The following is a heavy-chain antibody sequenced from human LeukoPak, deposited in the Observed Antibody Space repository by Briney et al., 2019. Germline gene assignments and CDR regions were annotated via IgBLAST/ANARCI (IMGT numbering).Heavy chain of an antibody. CDR2: ISGSGAST. CDR3: AKRLSFGVAIGDFDY. V-gene: IGHV3-23*01. Sequence: GGSLRLSCAASGFTFSNYAMSWVRQAPGKGLEWVSAISGSGASTYYADSVKGRFTISRDNSMETLYLQMNSLRAEDTATYFCAKRLSFGVAIGDFDYWGQGTLVTVSS. CDR1: GFTFSNYA. J-gene: IGHJ4*02. D-gene: IGHD3-3*01.